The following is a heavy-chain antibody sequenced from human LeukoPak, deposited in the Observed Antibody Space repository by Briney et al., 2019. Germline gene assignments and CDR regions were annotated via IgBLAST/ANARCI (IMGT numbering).Heavy chain of an antibody. CDR1: GYTFTRYY. V-gene: IGHV1-18*04. CDR2: ISAYNGNT. J-gene: IGHJ4*02. D-gene: IGHD1-26*01. CDR3: ARTFHSGSYHA. Sequence: ASVKVSCKASGYTFTRYYMHWVRQAPGQGLEWMGWISAYNGNTNYAQKLQGRVTMTTDTSTSTAYMELRSLRSDDTAVYHCARTFHSGSYHAWGQGTLVTVSS.